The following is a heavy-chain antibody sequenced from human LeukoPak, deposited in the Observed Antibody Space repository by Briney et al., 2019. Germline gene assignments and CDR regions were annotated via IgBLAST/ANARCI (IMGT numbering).Heavy chain of an antibody. Sequence: ASVKVPCKTSGYTFSGYGISWVRQAPGQGLEWMGWITPHNGVTNYAQNFQGRVTLTTDTSTTTGYMELRSLRSDDTAVYYCARVHHYYDVVTGYGEYFFDQWGQGTLVTVSS. CDR2: ITPHNGVT. J-gene: IGHJ4*02. V-gene: IGHV1-18*01. CDR3: ARVHHYYDVVTGYGEYFFDQ. CDR1: GYTFSGYG. D-gene: IGHD3-9*01.